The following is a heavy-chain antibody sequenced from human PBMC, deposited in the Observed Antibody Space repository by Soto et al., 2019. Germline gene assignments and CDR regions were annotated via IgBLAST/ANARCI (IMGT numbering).Heavy chain of an antibody. CDR1: GGSFSGYY. D-gene: IGHD1-7*01. CDR2: INHSGST. CDR3: ARRTINAFDI. Sequence: SETLSLTCAVYGGSFSGYYWSWIRQPPGKGLEWIGEINHSGSTNYNPSLKSRVTISVDTSKNQFSLKLSSVTAADTAVYYCARRTINAFDIWGQGTMVTVSS. J-gene: IGHJ3*02. V-gene: IGHV4-34*01.